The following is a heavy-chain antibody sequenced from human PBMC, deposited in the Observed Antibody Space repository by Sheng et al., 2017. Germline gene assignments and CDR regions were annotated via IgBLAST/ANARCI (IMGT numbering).Heavy chain of an antibody. J-gene: IGHJ3*02. V-gene: IGHV3-9*03. CDR3: AKDTRGVPGYDAFDI. CDR1: GFTFDDYA. Sequence: EVQLVESGGGLVQPGRSLRLSCAASGFTFDDYAMHWVRQAPGKGLEWVSGISWNSGSIGYADSVKGRFTISRDNAKNSLYLQMNSLRAEDMALYYCAKDTRGVPGYDAFDIWGQGTMVTVSS. D-gene: IGHD6-25*01. CDR2: ISWNSGSI.